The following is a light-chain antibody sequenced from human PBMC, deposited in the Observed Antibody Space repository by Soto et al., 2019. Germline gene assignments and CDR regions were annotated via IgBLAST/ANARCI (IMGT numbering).Light chain of an antibody. Sequence: EIVLTQSPGTLSLSPGEGATLSCRASQSVSNRYLAWYQKKPGQAPRLLIYGASSRATGIPNRFSGSGSVTDFTLTISRLEPEDFAGYYCQQYDNSPITFGQGTRLDIK. V-gene: IGKV3-20*01. CDR1: QSVSNRY. CDR2: GAS. J-gene: IGKJ5*01. CDR3: QQYDNSPIT.